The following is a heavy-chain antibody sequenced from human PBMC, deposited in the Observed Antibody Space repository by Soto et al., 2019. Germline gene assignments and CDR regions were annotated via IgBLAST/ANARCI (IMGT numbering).Heavy chain of an antibody. CDR1: GFTFRIYA. V-gene: IGHV3-23*01. CDR3: AKDAPGSGWLSDY. Sequence: EVQLLESGGGVTQPGKSLRLSCAASGFTFRIYAMSWVRQAPGKGLEWVSTISGNGGTSYADFVRGRFTISRDNSKNTLYLQMSSLRAEDTAVYYGAKDAPGSGWLSDYWGQGTRVTVSS. J-gene: IGHJ4*02. CDR2: ISGNGGT. D-gene: IGHD3-22*01.